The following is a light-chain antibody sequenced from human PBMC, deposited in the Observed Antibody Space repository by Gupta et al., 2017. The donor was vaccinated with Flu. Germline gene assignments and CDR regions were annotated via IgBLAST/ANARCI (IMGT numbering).Light chain of an antibody. CDR1: TSDIGGYDY. CDR2: DVG. CDR3: SAYTRGSAILVT. V-gene: IGLV2-14*03. J-gene: IGLJ2*01. Sequence: ALTQPSSVSGSPGQSITISCTGTTSDIGGYDYVSWYQQRPGKAPQLMIYDVGNRPSGVSNRFSGSKFGNTASLTISGLQADDEADYYCSAYTRGSAILVTFGGGTRLTV.